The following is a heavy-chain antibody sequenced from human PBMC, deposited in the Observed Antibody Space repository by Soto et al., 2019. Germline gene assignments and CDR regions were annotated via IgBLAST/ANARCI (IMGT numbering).Heavy chain of an antibody. Sequence: QVQLQESGPGLVKPSGTLSLTCDVSGGSITNTNWWSWVRQSPGKGLEWIGEIYYSGTTKYNPSLKGRVTISVDKSKKQVSLNLMSVTASDTAMYYCARTNYDNCGCRASWGQGTLVTVSS. V-gene: IGHV4-4*02. D-gene: IGHD3-22*01. CDR3: ARTNYDNCGCRAS. J-gene: IGHJ5*02. CDR1: GGSITNTNW. CDR2: IYYSGTT.